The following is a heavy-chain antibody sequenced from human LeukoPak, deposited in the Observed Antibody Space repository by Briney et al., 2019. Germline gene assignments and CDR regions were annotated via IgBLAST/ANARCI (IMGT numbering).Heavy chain of an antibody. V-gene: IGHV3-7*01. D-gene: IGHD5-18*01. CDR1: GLTFSSYW. Sequence: GGPLRLSCAASGLTFSSYWMICVRQAPGKGLEWVANIKQDGSEKYYVDSVKGRFTISRDNAKNSLYLQMNSLRAEDTAVYYGARAPIHLWGQGTLVTVSS. CDR3: ARAPIHL. CDR2: IKQDGSEK. J-gene: IGHJ4*02.